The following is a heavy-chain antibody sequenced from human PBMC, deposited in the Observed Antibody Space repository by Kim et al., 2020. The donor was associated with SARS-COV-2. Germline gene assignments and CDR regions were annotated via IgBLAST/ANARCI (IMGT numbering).Heavy chain of an antibody. D-gene: IGHD2-2*02. CDR1: GFTFSSYS. CDR2: ISSSSSYI. CDR3: ARMDGEYCSSTSCYSLGP. Sequence: GGSLRLSCAASGFTFSSYSMNWVRQAPGKGLEWVSSISSSSSYIYYADSVKGRFTISRDNAKNSLYLQMNSLRAEDTAVYYCARMDGEYCSSTSCYSLGPWGQGTLVTVSS. J-gene: IGHJ5*02. V-gene: IGHV3-21*01.